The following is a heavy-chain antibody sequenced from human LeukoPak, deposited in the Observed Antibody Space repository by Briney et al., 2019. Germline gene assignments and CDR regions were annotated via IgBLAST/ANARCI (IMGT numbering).Heavy chain of an antibody. CDR2: ILPILDVA. CDR1: GGAFSNYT. Sequence: SVKVSCKASGGAFSNYTINWVRQAPGQGLEWMGRILPILDVANYARRFQGRLTITADKSTTTAYMDLRSLRSDDTAVYFCARWVRGMTVFADEDSWGQGTLVTVSS. J-gene: IGHJ4*02. D-gene: IGHD2-21*02. CDR3: ARWVRGMTVFADEDS. V-gene: IGHV1-69*02.